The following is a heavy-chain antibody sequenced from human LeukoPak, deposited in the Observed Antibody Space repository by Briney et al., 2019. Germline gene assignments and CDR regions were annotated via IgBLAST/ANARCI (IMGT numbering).Heavy chain of an antibody. D-gene: IGHD1-26*01. CDR1: GYTFTGYY. Sequence: EASVKVSCKASGYTFTGYYMHWVRQAPGQGLEWMGRINPNSGGTNYAQKFQGGVTMTRDTSISTAYMELSRLRSDDTAVYYCARVVRGATSAFDIWGQGTMVTVSS. CDR3: ARVVRGATSAFDI. CDR2: INPNSGGT. J-gene: IGHJ3*02. V-gene: IGHV1-2*06.